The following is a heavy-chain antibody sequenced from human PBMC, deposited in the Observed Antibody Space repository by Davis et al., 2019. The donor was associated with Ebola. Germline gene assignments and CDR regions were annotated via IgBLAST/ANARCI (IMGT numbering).Heavy chain of an antibody. Sequence: GESLKISCAASGFTFSNYGMHWVRQAPGKGLEWVAVISFDGSNKYYADSVKGRFTISRDNSKNTLYLQMNSLRAEDTAVYYCARDMDFWTEGYLGYWGQGTLVTVSS. D-gene: IGHD3/OR15-3a*01. CDR1: GFTFSNYG. J-gene: IGHJ4*02. CDR3: ARDMDFWTEGYLGY. V-gene: IGHV3-30*03. CDR2: ISFDGSNK.